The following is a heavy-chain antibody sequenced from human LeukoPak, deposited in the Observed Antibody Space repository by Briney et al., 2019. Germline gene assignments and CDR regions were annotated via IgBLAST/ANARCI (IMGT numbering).Heavy chain of an antibody. CDR3: ARGRGMTTYDY. CDR2: ISYDGSNK. Sequence: GGSLRLSCAASGFTFSSYAMHWVRQAPGKGLEWVAVISYDGSNKYYADSVKGRFTISRDNSKNMLYLQMNNLRAEDTAVYYCARGRGMTTYDYWGQGTLVTVSS. CDR1: GFTFSSYA. J-gene: IGHJ4*02. V-gene: IGHV3-30*04. D-gene: IGHD4-11*01.